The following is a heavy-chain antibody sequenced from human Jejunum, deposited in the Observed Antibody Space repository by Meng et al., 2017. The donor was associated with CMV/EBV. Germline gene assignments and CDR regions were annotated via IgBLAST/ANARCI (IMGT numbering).Heavy chain of an antibody. V-gene: IGHV1-2*02. Sequence: VLAGTEVKKPGASVKVSCKASGYTFSDYNLHWVRQAPGHGLEWMGWIFPNTGGTNYAQQFQGRVTMTSDTSITTAYMELSGLTSDDTAVYYCARVLWFGDYSLSCWGQGTLVTVSS. CDR1: GYTFSDYN. CDR3: ARVLWFGDYSLSC. D-gene: IGHD3-10*01. J-gene: IGHJ4*02. CDR2: IFPNTGGT.